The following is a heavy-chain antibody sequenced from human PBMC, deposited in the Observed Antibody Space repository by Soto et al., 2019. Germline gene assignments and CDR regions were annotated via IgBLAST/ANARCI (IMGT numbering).Heavy chain of an antibody. D-gene: IGHD6-19*01. CDR2: IYYSGST. CDR3: ARYSYSSGWTDFDY. CDR1: GGSISSYY. V-gene: IGHV4-59*01. J-gene: IGHJ4*02. Sequence: PSETLSLTCTVSGGSISSYYCSWSRQPPGKGLEWIGYIYYSGSTNYNPSLKSRVTISVDTSKNQFSLKLSSVTAADTAVYYCARYSYSSGWTDFDYWGQGTLVSVSS.